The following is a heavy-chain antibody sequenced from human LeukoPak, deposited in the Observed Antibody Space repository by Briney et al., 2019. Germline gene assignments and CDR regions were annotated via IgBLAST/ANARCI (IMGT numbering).Heavy chain of an antibody. CDR3: ARTAVAGYYYYYYMDV. V-gene: IGHV1-69*06. CDR1: GGTFSSYA. CDR2: IIPIFGTA. D-gene: IGHD6-19*01. J-gene: IGHJ6*03. Sequence: ASVKVSCKASGGTFSSYAISWVRQAPGQGLEWMGGIIPIFGTANYAQKFQGRVTITADKSTSTAYMELSSLRSEDTAVYYCARTAVAGYYYYYYMDVWGKGTTVTVSS.